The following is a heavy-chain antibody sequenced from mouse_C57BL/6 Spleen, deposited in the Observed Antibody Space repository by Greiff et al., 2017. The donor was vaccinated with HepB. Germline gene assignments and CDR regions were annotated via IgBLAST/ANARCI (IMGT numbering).Heavy chain of an antibody. J-gene: IGHJ1*03. CDR1: GYTFTSYW. V-gene: IGHV1-52*01. CDR3: ARSACITTVGYFDG. Sequence: QVQLQQPGAELVRPGSSVKLSCKASGYTFTSYWMHWVKQRPIQGLEWIGNIDPSDSETHYNQKFKDKATLTVDKSSSTDYMQLSSLTSEDSAVYYCARSACITTVGYFDGWGTGTTVTVAS. CDR2: IDPSDSET. D-gene: IGHD1-1*01.